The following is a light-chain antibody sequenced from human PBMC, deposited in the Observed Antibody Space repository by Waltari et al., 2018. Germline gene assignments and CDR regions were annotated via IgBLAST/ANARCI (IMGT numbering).Light chain of an antibody. V-gene: IGLV2-14*03. CDR1: SSDVGGYNY. Sequence: QSALTQPASVSGSPGQSITISCSGPSSDVGGYNYVYWYQQHPGKAPKLMIYDASQRPSGVSTRFSGSKSGSTASLSISGLQAEDEADYYCSSYTSSGTPRFVGGTKLTVL. CDR2: DAS. CDR3: SSYTSSGTPR. J-gene: IGLJ2*01.